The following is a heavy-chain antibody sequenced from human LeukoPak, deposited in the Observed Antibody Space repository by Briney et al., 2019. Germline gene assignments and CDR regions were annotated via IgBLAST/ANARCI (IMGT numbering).Heavy chain of an antibody. V-gene: IGHV4-39*07. CDR3: ARSVSAYAGRGWFDP. J-gene: IGHJ5*02. Sequence: PSETLSHTCSVSGGSIRSLGYSWGWIRQPPGKGLEWIASMYYTGTTYYNPSLKSRVTMSVDTSKNQFSLNLTSVTAADTAVFYCARSVSAYAGRGWFDPWGQGTLVTVSS. CDR2: MYYTGTT. CDR1: GGSIRSLGYS. D-gene: IGHD5-12*01.